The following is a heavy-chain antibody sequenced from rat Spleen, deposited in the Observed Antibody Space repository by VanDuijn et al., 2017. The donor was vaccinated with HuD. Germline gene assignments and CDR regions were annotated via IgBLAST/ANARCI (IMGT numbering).Heavy chain of an antibody. CDR2: ISPSGGST. D-gene: IGHD2-7*01. J-gene: IGHJ1*01. CDR3: ARQGYLRDWYFDF. V-gene: IGHV5-25*01. CDR1: GFTFSDYD. Sequence: EVLLVQSGGGLVQPGRSLKFSCVTSGFTFSDYDMAWVRQAPTKGLEWVASISPSGGSTYYRDSVKGRFTVSRDNAKSILFLQMDSLRSDDTATYYCARQGYLRDWYFDFWGPGTMVTVSS.